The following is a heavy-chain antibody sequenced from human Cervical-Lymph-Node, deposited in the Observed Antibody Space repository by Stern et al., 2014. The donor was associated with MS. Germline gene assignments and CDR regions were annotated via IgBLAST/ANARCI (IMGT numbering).Heavy chain of an antibody. J-gene: IGHJ4*02. Sequence: VQLLESGGGVVQPGRSLRLSCAASGFTFNFYAMHWVRQAPGKGLEWVAVIAFDGINKYSADSVKGRFTISRDNSKNTLYLQMNSLRAEDTAVYYCAKPNDPYYNFWSGIDYWGQGTLVTVSS. D-gene: IGHD3-3*01. CDR3: AKPNDPYYNFWSGIDY. V-gene: IGHV3-30*18. CDR2: IAFDGINK. CDR1: GFTFNFYA.